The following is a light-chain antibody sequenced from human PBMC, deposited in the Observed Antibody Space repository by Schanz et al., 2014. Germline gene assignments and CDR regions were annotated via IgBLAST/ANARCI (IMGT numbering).Light chain of an antibody. CDR3: QQYHTSRT. CDR2: GAS. V-gene: IGKV3-20*01. Sequence: EIVLTQSPGTLSLSPGERATLSCRASQSVSSSYLAWYQQKPGQAPRLLIYGASSRATGIPAKFSGSGSETEFTLTISRLQSEDFAIYYCQQYHTSRTFGQGTKVEI. CDR1: QSVSSSY. J-gene: IGKJ1*01.